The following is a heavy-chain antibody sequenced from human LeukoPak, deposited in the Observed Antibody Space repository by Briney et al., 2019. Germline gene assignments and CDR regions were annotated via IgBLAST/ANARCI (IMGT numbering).Heavy chain of an antibody. CDR3: ARPAPTVLLWFGELFTGGFDY. D-gene: IGHD3-10*01. CDR1: GGSISSSSYY. V-gene: IGHV4-39*01. CDR2: IYYSGST. Sequence: SETLSLTCTVSGGSISSSSYYWGWIRQPPGKGLEWIGSIYYSGSTYYNPSLKSRVTISVDTSKNQFSLKLSSVTAADTAVYYCARPAPTVLLWFGELFTGGFDYWGQGTLVTVSS. J-gene: IGHJ4*02.